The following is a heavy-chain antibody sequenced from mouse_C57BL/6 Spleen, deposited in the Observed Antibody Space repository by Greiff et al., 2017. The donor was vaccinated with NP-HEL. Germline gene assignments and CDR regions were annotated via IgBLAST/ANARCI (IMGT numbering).Heavy chain of an antibody. Sequence: EVQGVESGGGLVKPGGSLKLSCAASGFTFSSYAMSWVRQTPEKRLEWVATISDGGSYTHYPDTVKGRFTISSDNAKNNLYLQMSHLKSDDTAMYYCARDQRLLRFAYWGQGTLVTVSA. D-gene: IGHD1-1*01. CDR1: GFTFSSYA. V-gene: IGHV5-4*01. J-gene: IGHJ3*01. CDR3: ARDQRLLRFAY. CDR2: ISDGGSYT.